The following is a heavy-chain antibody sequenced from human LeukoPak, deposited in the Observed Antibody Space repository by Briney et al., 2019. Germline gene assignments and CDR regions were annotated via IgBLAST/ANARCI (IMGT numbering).Heavy chain of an antibody. V-gene: IGHV3-49*03. CDR1: GFTFGDYA. Sequence: GGSLRLSCTASGFTFGDYAMSWFRQAPGKGLEWVGFIRSKAYGGTTEYAASVKGRFTISRDDSKSIAYLQMNSLKTEDTAVYYCTREWMLYSLRLPFDYWGQGTLVTVSS. D-gene: IGHD3-3*01. CDR3: TREWMLYSLRLPFDY. J-gene: IGHJ4*02. CDR2: IRSKAYGGTT.